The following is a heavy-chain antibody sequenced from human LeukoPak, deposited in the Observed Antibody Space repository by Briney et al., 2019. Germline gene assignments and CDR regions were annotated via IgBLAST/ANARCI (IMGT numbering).Heavy chain of an antibody. CDR2: ISGSGGST. CDR3: AKDERSSWPPNWFDP. D-gene: IGHD6-13*01. Sequence: GGSMRLSRAASGFTFSSYAMSWVRQAPGKGLEWVSAISGSGGSTYYADSVKGRFTISRDNSKNPLYLQMNSLRAEDTAVYYCAKDERSSWPPNWFDPWGQGTLVTVSS. CDR1: GFTFSSYA. V-gene: IGHV3-23*01. J-gene: IGHJ5*02.